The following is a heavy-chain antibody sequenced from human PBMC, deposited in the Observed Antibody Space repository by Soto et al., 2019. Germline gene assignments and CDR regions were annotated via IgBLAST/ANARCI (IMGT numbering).Heavy chain of an antibody. CDR1: GGSISSGYY. CDR3: ARGVAL. Sequence: QVQLQESGPGLVKPSQTLSLTCTVSGGSISSGYYWSWIRQHPGKGLEWIGYISYSGSTYYSPSLKSRVVISVDISKNQFSLNLSSVTAADTAVYYCARGVALWGQGTLVTVSS. D-gene: IGHD5-12*01. CDR2: ISYSGST. V-gene: IGHV4-31*03. J-gene: IGHJ4*02.